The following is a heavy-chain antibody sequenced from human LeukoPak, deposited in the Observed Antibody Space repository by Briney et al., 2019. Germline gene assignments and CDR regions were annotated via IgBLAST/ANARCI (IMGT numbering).Heavy chain of an antibody. CDR3: AKVGDYYGSGKYSNFDY. D-gene: IGHD3-10*01. CDR1: GLTFGSYA. Sequence: GGSLRLSCAASGLTFGSYAMTWVRQAPGKGLEWVSAISGSGSTTYYADSVKGRFTISRDNSKNTLYLQMSSLRAEDTAVYYCAKVGDYYGSGKYSNFDYWGQGTLVTVSS. J-gene: IGHJ4*02. V-gene: IGHV3-23*01. CDR2: ISGSGSTT.